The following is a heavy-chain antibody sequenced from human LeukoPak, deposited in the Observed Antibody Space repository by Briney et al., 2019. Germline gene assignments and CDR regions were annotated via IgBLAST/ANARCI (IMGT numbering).Heavy chain of an antibody. CDR3: ARGGRRRWLQLELYFDY. Sequence: ASVKVSCKASGYTFTGYYMHWVRQAPGQGLEWMGWMNPNSGNTGYAQKLQGRVTMTRNTSISTAYMELSSLRSEDTAVYYCARGGRRRWLQLELYFDYWGQGTLVTVSS. D-gene: IGHD5-24*01. CDR1: GYTFTGYY. J-gene: IGHJ4*02. V-gene: IGHV1-8*02. CDR2: MNPNSGNT.